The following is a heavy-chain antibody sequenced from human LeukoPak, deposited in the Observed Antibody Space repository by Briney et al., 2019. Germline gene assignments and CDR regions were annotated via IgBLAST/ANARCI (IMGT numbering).Heavy chain of an antibody. D-gene: IGHD5-12*01. J-gene: IGHJ4*02. CDR3: AKDNRGMVATPFDY. Sequence: ASVKVSCKASGYTFTVYYMYWVRQAPGQGLEWMGRINPNSGDTDYAQNFQGRVTMTRDTSISTAYMELTNLRSDDTAVYYCAKDNRGMVATPFDYWGQGTLVTVSS. CDR2: INPNSGDT. V-gene: IGHV1-2*06. CDR1: GYTFTVYY.